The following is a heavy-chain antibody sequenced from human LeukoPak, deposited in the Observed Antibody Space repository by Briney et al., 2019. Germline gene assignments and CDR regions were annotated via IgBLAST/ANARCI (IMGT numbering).Heavy chain of an antibody. D-gene: IGHD3-22*01. V-gene: IGHV3-53*01. CDR2: IYSGGST. J-gene: IGHJ4*02. CDR3: ARVTGYMIEDYFDY. Sequence: GGSLRLSCAASGFTVSSNYMSWVRQAPGKGLEWVSVIYSGGSTYYADSVKGRFTISRDNSKNTLNLQMNSLRAEDTAVYYCARVTGYMIEDYFDYWGQGTLVTVSS. CDR1: GFTVSSNY.